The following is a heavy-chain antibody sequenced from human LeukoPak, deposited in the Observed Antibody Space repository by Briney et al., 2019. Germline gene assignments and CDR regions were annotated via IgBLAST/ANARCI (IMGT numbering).Heavy chain of an antibody. CDR3: ARWSSSQRTNWFDP. Sequence: PSETLSLTCTVSGGSIRSSGGYFWGWIRQPPGKGLEYFATIDSSGNTYYNPSLQSRVTMSVDTSKNQFSLMLSSVTAADTAVYYCARWSSSQRTNWFDPWGQGTLATVSS. CDR1: GGSIRSSGGYF. V-gene: IGHV4-39*07. J-gene: IGHJ5*02. D-gene: IGHD6-6*01. CDR2: IDSSGNT.